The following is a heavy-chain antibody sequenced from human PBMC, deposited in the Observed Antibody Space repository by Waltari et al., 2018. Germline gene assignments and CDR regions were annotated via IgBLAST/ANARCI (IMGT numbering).Heavy chain of an antibody. CDR1: GGSLSGLY. V-gene: IGHV4-4*09. CDR2: TYTTGRT. J-gene: IGHJ4*02. Sequence: QVRLQESGPGLVKPSQTLAHTSTVSGGSLSGLYVCWVRLPPGKGLEWIGFTYTTGRTNYNPAFKHRVTMSVDPSRGQFSLRLTFLSASDAATYYSARGPSIKWELPGFFDTWGQGILVTVSS. CDR3: ARGPSIKWELPGFFDT. D-gene: IGHD1-26*01.